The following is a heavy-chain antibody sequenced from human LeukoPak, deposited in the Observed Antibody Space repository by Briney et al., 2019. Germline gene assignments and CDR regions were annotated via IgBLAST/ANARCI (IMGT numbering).Heavy chain of an antibody. V-gene: IGHV1-69*06. CDR1: GGTFSSYA. CDR3: ARDWSRGYCTNGVCYAGRGFDY. D-gene: IGHD2-8*01. CDR2: IIPIFGTA. J-gene: IGHJ4*02. Sequence: SVNVSCKASGGTFSSYAISWVRQAPGQGLEWMGRIIPIFGTANYAQKFQGRVTITADKSTSTAYMELSSLRSEDTAVYYCARDWSRGYCTNGVCYAGRGFDYWGQGTLVTVSS.